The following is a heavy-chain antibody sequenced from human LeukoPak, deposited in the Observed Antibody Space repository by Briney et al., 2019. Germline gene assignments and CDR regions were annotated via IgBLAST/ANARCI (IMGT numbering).Heavy chain of an antibody. CDR3: AREIAYDSSGYYGEWGLDY. D-gene: IGHD3-22*01. J-gene: IGHJ4*02. CDR1: GYTFTSYY. Sequence: ASVKVSCKASGYTFTSYYMHWVRQAPGQGLEWMGIINPSGGSTSYAQKFQGRVTMTRDTSTSTVYMELSSLRSEDTAVYYCAREIAYDSSGYYGEWGLDYWDQGTLVTVSS. V-gene: IGHV1-46*01. CDR2: INPSGGST.